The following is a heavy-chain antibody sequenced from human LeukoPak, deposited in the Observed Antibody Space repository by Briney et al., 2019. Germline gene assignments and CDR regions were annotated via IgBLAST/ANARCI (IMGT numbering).Heavy chain of an antibody. Sequence: SETLSLTCTVSGGSISSGGYYWSWIRQHPGKGLEWIGYIYYSGSTYYNPSLKSRVTISVDTSKNQFSLKLSSVTASDTAVYYCARGGSLYGQWLVQYFQHWGQGTLVTVSS. CDR1: GGSISSGGYY. CDR3: ARGGSLYGQWLVQYFQH. V-gene: IGHV4-31*03. D-gene: IGHD6-19*01. CDR2: IYYSGST. J-gene: IGHJ1*01.